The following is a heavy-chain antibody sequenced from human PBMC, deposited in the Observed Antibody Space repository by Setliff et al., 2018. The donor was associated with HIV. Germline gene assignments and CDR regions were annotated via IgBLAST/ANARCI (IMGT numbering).Heavy chain of an antibody. CDR1: GFTFSSYG. J-gene: IGHJ4*02. CDR2: IWSDGSNK. D-gene: IGHD5-18*01. CDR3: AKESPRAGYSVFDY. Sequence: PGGSLRLSCAASGFTFSSYGMHWVRQAPGKGLEWVAVIWSDGSNKYYADSVKGRFTISRDNSKNTLYLQMNSLRAENTAVYYCAKESPRAGYSVFDYWGQGTLVTVSS. V-gene: IGHV3-33*06.